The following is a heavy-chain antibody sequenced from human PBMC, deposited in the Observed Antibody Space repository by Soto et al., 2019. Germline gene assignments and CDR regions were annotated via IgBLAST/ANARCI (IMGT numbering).Heavy chain of an antibody. D-gene: IGHD3-10*01. V-gene: IGHV3-15*04. J-gene: IGHJ4*02. Sequence: PGGSLRLSCAASGFTFSNAWMSWVRQAPGKGLEWVGHIESKTDGGTTDYAAPVKGRFTISRDDSKNTLYLQMNSLKTEDTAVYYCTTNGATVRGVPFDYWGQGTLVTVS. CDR3: TTNGATVRGVPFDY. CDR2: IESKTDGGTT. CDR1: GFTFSNAW.